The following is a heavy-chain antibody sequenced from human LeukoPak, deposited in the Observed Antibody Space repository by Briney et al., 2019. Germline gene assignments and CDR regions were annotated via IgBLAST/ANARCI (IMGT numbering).Heavy chain of an antibody. CDR2: IRYDGSNK. D-gene: IGHD1-1*01. J-gene: IGHJ5*02. V-gene: IGHV3-30*02. Sequence: GGSLRLSCAASGFTFSSYGMHWVRQAPGKGLEWVAFIRYDGSNKYYADSVKGRFTISRDNSKNTLYLQMNSLRAEDTAVYYCAKDLGTIYVYEDWFDPGGQGTLVTVSS. CDR1: GFTFSSYG. CDR3: AKDLGTIYVYEDWFDP.